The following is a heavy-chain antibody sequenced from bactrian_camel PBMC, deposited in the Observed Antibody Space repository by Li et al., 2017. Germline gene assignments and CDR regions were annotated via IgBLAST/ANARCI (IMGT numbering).Heavy chain of an antibody. CDR1: GFTFDDSD. J-gene: IGHJ7*01. CDR2: IRTDGSI. Sequence: VQLVESGGGSVQAGGSLRLSCTASGFTFDDSDVGWWRQAPGNECELVSDIRTDGSIYYADSVKGRFTISQDNANGTLYLQVDSLRPGDTAMYYCASGPWGYCTRTKWEGGMNNWGKGTQVTVS. V-gene: IGHV3S55*01. D-gene: IGHD1*01.